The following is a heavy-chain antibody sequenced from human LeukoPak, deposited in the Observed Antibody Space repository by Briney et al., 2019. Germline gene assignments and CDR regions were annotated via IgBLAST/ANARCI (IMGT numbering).Heavy chain of an antibody. J-gene: IGHJ3*02. CDR1: GGSTSSYY. D-gene: IGHD6-19*01. V-gene: IGHV4-59*01. CDR3: ASRLSSGLYGGAFDI. CDR2: IYYSGST. Sequence: SETLSLTCTVSGGSTSSYYWSWIRQPPGKGLEWIGYIYYSGSTNYNPSLKSRVTISVDTSKNQFSLKLSSVTAADTAVYYCASRLSSGLYGGAFDIWGQGTMVTVSS.